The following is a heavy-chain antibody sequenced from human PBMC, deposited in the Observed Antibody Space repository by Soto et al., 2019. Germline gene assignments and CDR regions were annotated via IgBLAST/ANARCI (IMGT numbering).Heavy chain of an antibody. J-gene: IGHJ5*02. Sequence: EVQLVESGGGLVQPGGSLRLSCAASGFTFSSYWMHWVRQVPGKGLVWVSRLSYDGSTTTYADSVTGRFTISRDNARNTLYLQMNSLRAEDTAVYYCARAGTGWYWFDPWGQGTLVTVSS. CDR1: GFTFSSYW. D-gene: IGHD6-19*01. CDR2: LSYDGSTT. V-gene: IGHV3-74*03. CDR3: ARAGTGWYWFDP.